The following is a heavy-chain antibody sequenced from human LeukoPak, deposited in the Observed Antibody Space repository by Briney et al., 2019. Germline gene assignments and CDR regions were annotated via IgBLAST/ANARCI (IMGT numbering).Heavy chain of an antibody. CDR3: ARDEEWLAY. CDR2: IKQDGSEK. J-gene: IGHJ4*02. CDR1: GFTFNRYW. V-gene: IGHV3-7*01. D-gene: IGHD6-19*01. Sequence: GGSLRLSCAASGFTFNRYWMSWVRQAPGKGLEWVANIKQDGSEKYYVDSVKGRFAISRDNAKNSLYLQMNSLRAEDTAVYYCARDEEWLAYWGQGTLVTVSS.